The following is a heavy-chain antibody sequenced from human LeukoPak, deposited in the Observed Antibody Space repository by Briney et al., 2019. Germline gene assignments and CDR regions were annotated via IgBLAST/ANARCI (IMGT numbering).Heavy chain of an antibody. Sequence: ASVKVSCKASGGTFSSYAISWVRQAPGQRLEWMGWINAGNGNTKYSQKFQGRVTITRDTSASTAYMELSSLRSEDTAVYYCARNHDTYYYDSSGYSALGYWGQGTLVTVSS. CDR1: GGTFSSYA. CDR3: ARNHDTYYYDSSGYSALGY. V-gene: IGHV1-3*01. D-gene: IGHD3-22*01. J-gene: IGHJ4*02. CDR2: INAGNGNT.